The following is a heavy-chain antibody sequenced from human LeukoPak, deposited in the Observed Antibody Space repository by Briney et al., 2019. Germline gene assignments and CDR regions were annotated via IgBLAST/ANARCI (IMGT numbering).Heavy chain of an antibody. CDR1: GGSISSYY. V-gene: IGHV4-4*07. J-gene: IGHJ4*02. Sequence: SETMSLTCTVSGGSISSYYWSWIRQPAGKGLEWIGRIYTSGSTNYNPSLKSRVTMSVDTSKNQFSLKLSSVTAADTAVYYCARDAGYCSSTSCYKVFDYWGQGTLVTVSS. D-gene: IGHD2-2*01. CDR3: ARDAGYCSSTSCYKVFDY. CDR2: IYTSGST.